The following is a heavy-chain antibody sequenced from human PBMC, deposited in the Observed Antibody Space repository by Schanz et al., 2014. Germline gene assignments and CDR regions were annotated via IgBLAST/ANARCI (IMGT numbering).Heavy chain of an antibody. D-gene: IGHD3-16*02. Sequence: EEQLVESGGGLVQPGRSLRLSCAASGFMFEDYDMHWVRQAPGKGLEWVSGISGSGVITYYEDSVKGRFTISRDNSKNTLYLQMNSLRAEDTAIYYCAKYRYSVFDFDYWGQGTLVTVSS. V-gene: IGHV3-23*04. CDR1: GFMFEDYD. CDR2: ISGSGVIT. J-gene: IGHJ4*02. CDR3: AKYRYSVFDFDY.